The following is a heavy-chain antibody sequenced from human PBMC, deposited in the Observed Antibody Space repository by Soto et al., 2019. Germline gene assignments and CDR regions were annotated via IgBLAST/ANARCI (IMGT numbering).Heavy chain of an antibody. J-gene: IGHJ6*02. CDR2: IYYSGST. CDR1: GGSISSSSYY. V-gene: IGHV4-39*01. Sequence: SETLSLTCTVSGGSISSSSYYWGWIRQPPGKGLEWIGSIYYSGSTYYNPSLKSRVTISVDTSKNQFSLKLSSVTAEDTAVYYCARHRGENVPYGLDVWGQGTTVTVSS. D-gene: IGHD1-1*01. CDR3: ARHRGENVPYGLDV.